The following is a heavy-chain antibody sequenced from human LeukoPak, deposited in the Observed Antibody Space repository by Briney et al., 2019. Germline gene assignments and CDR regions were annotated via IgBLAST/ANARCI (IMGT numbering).Heavy chain of an antibody. D-gene: IGHD2-2*01. CDR3: AKGPLRGTAAAIDY. CDR1: GFTFNNYG. CDR2: ISYDGRNK. Sequence: GRSLRLSCAASGFTFNNYGMHWVRQAPGKGLEWVAVISYDGRNKHYPDSVKGRFTISRDISTDTLWLQMDSLRTEDTAVYYCAKGPLRGTAAAIDYWGRGTLVTVSS. J-gene: IGHJ4*02. V-gene: IGHV3-30*18.